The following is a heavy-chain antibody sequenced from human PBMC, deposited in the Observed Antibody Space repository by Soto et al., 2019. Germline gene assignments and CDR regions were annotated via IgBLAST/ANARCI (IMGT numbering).Heavy chain of an antibody. J-gene: IGHJ4*02. V-gene: IGHV3-74*01. Sequence: EVQLGESGGDLVQPGGFLRLSCATSGFTFSRYWMHWVRQVPGKGLVWVSRINSDGSSISYSDSVKGRFTISRDNAKNTLYLQMNSLRVEDSAVYYCARLPVDTVTSLDYWGQGTLVTVSS. CDR2: INSDGSSI. CDR3: ARLPVDTVTSLDY. CDR1: GFTFSRYW. D-gene: IGHD5-18*01.